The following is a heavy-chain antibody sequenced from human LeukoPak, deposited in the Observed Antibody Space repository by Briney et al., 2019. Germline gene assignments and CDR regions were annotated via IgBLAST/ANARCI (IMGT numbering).Heavy chain of an antibody. J-gene: IGHJ6*01. Sequence: SETLSLTCSVSGGSISSGPYFWSWIRQSPGQGLEWIGYIWPSGSTNYNPSLSGRVAISLDKSRNHSTLMVTAVTAADTAIYYCARDSSAPRSYFALDVWGQGTTVTVSS. CDR2: IWPSGST. D-gene: IGHD6-19*01. V-gene: IGHV4-30-2*06. CDR1: GGSISSGPYF. CDR3: ARDSSAPRSYFALDV.